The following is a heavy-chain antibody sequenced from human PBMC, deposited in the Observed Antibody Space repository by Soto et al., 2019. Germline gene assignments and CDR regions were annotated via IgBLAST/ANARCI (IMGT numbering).Heavy chain of an antibody. CDR1: GFTFSSYA. CDR3: SSDSTGVLYGDYYYYYDMDV. D-gene: IGHD4-17*01. J-gene: IGHJ6*03. Sequence: PGGSLRLSCAASGFTFSSYAMSWVRQAPGKGLEWVSAISESGGSTYYADSVKGRFTISRDNAKNSLYLQMNSLRAEDTAVYYCSSDSTGVLYGDYYYYYDMDVWGKGTTVTVSS. CDR2: ISESGGST. V-gene: IGHV3-23*01.